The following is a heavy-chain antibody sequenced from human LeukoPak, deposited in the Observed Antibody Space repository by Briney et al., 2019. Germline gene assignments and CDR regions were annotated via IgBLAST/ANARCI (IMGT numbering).Heavy chain of an antibody. CDR2: IIPIFGTA. D-gene: IGHD1-1*01. J-gene: IGHJ4*02. Sequence: SVKVSCKASGGTFSSYAISWVRQAPGQGLEWMGRIIPIFGTANYAQKFQGRVTITTDESTSTAYMELSSLRSEDTAVYYCASTYNWNVPLPDYRGQGTLVTVSS. CDR3: ASTYNWNVPLPDY. V-gene: IGHV1-69*05. CDR1: GGTFSSYA.